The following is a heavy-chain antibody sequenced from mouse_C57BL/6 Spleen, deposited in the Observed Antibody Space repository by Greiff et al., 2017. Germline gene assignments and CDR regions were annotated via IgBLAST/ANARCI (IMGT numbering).Heavy chain of an antibody. CDR2: ISSGSSTI. V-gene: IGHV5-17*01. CDR3: ASPFLTRDPWFAY. CDR1: GFTFSDYG. Sequence: EVKLMESGGGLVKPGGSLKLSCAASGFTFSDYGMHWVRQAPEKGLEWVAYISSGSSTIYYADTVKGRFTISRDNAKNTLFLQMTSLRSEDTAMYYCASPFLTRDPWFAYWGQGTLVTVSA. D-gene: IGHD2-13*01. J-gene: IGHJ3*01.